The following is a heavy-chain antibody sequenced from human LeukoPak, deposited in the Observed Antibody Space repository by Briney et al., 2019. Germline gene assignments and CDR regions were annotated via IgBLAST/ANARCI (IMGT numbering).Heavy chain of an antibody. CDR2: ISWNSGSI. Sequence: GRSMRLSCAASGFTFDDYAMHWVRQAPGKGLEWVSGISWNSGSIGYADSVKGRFTISRDNAKNSLYLQMNSLRAEDMALYYCAREAAAGTGGAFDIWGQGTMVTVSS. CDR1: GFTFDDYA. V-gene: IGHV3-9*03. J-gene: IGHJ3*02. CDR3: AREAAAGTGGAFDI. D-gene: IGHD6-13*01.